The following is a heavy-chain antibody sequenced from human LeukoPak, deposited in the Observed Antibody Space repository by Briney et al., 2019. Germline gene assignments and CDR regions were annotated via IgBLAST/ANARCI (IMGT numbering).Heavy chain of an antibody. CDR3: TKGRTGLQYGSGSPSDY. Sequence: GGSLRLSCSASGFPFSTYVMTWVRQAPGKGLRWVAAISGTGGSLYHADSVRGRFTISRDNSKNTVYLQMNSLRAEDTAVYYCTKGRTGLQYGSGSPSDYWGQGTLATVSS. CDR2: ISGTGGSL. CDR1: GFPFSTYV. V-gene: IGHV3-23*01. J-gene: IGHJ4*02. D-gene: IGHD3-10*01.